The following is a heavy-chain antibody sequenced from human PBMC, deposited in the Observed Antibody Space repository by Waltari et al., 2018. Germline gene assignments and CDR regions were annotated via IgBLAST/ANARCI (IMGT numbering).Heavy chain of an antibody. V-gene: IGHV4-39*01. CDR1: GGSISSSSYY. CDR3: ACSRDSSSWSPAYYFDY. D-gene: IGHD6-13*01. CDR2: IYYSGST. J-gene: IGHJ4*02. Sequence: QLQLQESGPGLVKPSETLSLTCTVSGGSISSSSYYWGGIRQPPGKGLEWIGSIYYSGSTYYNPSLKSRVTISVDTSKNQFSLKLSSVTAADTAVYYCACSRDSSSWSPAYYFDYWGQGTLVTVSS.